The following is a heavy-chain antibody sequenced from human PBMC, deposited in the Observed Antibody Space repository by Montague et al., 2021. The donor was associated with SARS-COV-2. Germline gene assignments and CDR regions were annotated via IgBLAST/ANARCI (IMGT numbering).Heavy chain of an antibody. J-gene: IGHJ4*02. CDR1: GGSASSGSYY. V-gene: IGHV4-61*01. CDR2: IYYSGST. Sequence: SETLSLTCTVSGGSASSGSYYWSWIRQPPGKGLEWIGYIYYSGSTNYNPSLKSRVTISLDTSKNQFSLKLTSVTAADTAVYYCARVSLAAAATRSDYWGQGTLVTVSS. CDR3: ARVSLAAAATRSDY. D-gene: IGHD6-13*01.